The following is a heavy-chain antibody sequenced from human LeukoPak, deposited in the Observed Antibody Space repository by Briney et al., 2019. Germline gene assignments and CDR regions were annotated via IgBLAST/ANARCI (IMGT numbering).Heavy chain of an antibody. J-gene: IGHJ6*02. Sequence: PSETLSLTCAVYGGSFSGYYWSWIRQPPGKGLEWIGEINHSGSTNYHPSLKSRVTISVDTSKNQFSLKLSSVTAADTAVYYCASLYYDFWSGSPGYYYGMDVWGQGTTVTVSS. D-gene: IGHD3-3*01. V-gene: IGHV4-34*01. CDR2: INHSGST. CDR1: GGSFSGYY. CDR3: ASLYYDFWSGSPGYYYGMDV.